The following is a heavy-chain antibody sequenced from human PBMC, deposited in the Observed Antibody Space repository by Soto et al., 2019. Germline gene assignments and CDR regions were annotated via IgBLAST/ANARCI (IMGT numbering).Heavy chain of an antibody. CDR3: AREPVVGAGRRDFDY. D-gene: IGHD2-15*01. V-gene: IGHV3-48*01. J-gene: IGHJ4*02. Sequence: PWGFLRLFCAASGFIFDNYIMNWVRQAPGKGLEWISYIGSSRTTMYYADSVKGRFTISRDNAKNSLYLQMNSLKAEDTAVYYCAREPVVGAGRRDFDYWGQGTLVTVSS. CDR1: GFIFDNYI. CDR2: IGSSRTTM.